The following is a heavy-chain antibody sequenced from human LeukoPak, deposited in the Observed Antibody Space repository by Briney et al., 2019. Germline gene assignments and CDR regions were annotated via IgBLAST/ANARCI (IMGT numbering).Heavy chain of an antibody. Sequence: GGSLRLSCAASGFTFSSYAMSWVRQAPGKGPEWVSAISGSGGSTYYADSVKGRFTISRDNSKNTLYLQMNSLRAEDTAVYYCAKGSDSGSYYSDWFDPWGQGTLVTVSS. D-gene: IGHD1-26*01. CDR3: AKGSDSGSYYSDWFDP. CDR2: ISGSGGST. J-gene: IGHJ5*02. CDR1: GFTFSSYA. V-gene: IGHV3-23*01.